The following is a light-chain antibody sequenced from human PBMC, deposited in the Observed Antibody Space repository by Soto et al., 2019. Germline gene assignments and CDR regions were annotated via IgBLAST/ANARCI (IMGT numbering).Light chain of an antibody. V-gene: IGKV1-39*01. CDR2: AAS. CDR1: QSVSRY. CDR3: QQSYITPPIT. Sequence: DVQMTQSPSSLSALVGGRGTLTCRASQSVSRYLNWYQHKPGKAPKLLINAASNLRSGVPSRFSGSGSGTDFTPTIDGLQPEDFAVYYCQQSYITPPITFGQGTRLEIK. J-gene: IGKJ5*01.